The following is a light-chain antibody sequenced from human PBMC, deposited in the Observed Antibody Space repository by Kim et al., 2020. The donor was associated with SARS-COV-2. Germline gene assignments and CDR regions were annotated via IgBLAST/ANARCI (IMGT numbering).Light chain of an antibody. J-gene: IGLJ2*01. CDR1: SSNIGRNA. CDR2: ASD. CDR3: SVWDGSLQDVL. V-gene: IGLV1-44*01. Sequence: QSVLTQPPSMSGTTGQRVTISCSGNSSNIGRNAVNWYQQLPGAAPKLLIYASDQRPSGVPDRFSGSKSGSSASLAISGLQSDDEADYYCSVWDGSLQDVLFGGGTQLTVL.